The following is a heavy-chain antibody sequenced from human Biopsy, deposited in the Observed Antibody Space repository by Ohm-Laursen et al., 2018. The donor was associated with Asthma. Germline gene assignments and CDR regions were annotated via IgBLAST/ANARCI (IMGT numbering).Heavy chain of an antibody. CDR2: ISYDGRNK. CDR1: GFTFNSYG. J-gene: IGHJ6*02. D-gene: IGHD3-3*01. CDR3: ARGAYYDFWSGYSRPIPSYYGMDV. V-gene: IGHV3-30*03. Sequence: SLRLSCAATGFTFNSYGMHWVRQAPGKGLEWVAVISYDGRNKYYGDSVKGRFTISRDNSKNTVYLQMISLRVEDTSVYYCARGAYYDFWSGYSRPIPSYYGMDVWGHGTTVTVSS.